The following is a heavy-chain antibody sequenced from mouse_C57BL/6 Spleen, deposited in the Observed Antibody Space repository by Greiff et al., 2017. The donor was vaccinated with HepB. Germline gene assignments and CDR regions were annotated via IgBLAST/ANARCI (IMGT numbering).Heavy chain of an antibody. D-gene: IGHD2-5*01. Sequence: EVKLVESEGGLVQPGSSMKLSCTASGFTFSDYYMAWVRQVPEKGLEWVANINYDGSSTYYLDSLKSRFIISRDNAKNILYLQMSSLKSEDTATYYCARDSYYSTYAMDYWGQGTSVTVSS. CDR3: ARDSYYSTYAMDY. CDR2: INYDGSST. V-gene: IGHV5-16*01. CDR1: GFTFSDYY. J-gene: IGHJ4*01.